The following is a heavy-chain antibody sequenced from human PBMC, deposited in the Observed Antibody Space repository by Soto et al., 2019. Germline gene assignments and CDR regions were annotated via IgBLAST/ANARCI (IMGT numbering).Heavy chain of an antibody. CDR2: INPSGGST. J-gene: IGHJ4*02. Sequence: GASVKVSCKASGYTFTSYYMHWVRQAPGQGLEWMGIINPSGGSTSYAQEFQGRVTMTRDTSTSTVYMELSSLRSEDTAVYYCAREANWNYLWRRGPLDYWGQGTLVTVSS. CDR3: AREANWNYLWRRGPLDY. CDR1: GYTFTSYY. V-gene: IGHV1-46*01. D-gene: IGHD1-7*01.